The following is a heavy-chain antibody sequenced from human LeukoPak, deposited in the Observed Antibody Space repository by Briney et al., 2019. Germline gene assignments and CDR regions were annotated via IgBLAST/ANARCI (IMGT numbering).Heavy chain of an antibody. CDR3: ARVKGQQLEFDY. V-gene: IGHV1-69*10. CDR2: IIPILGTA. J-gene: IGHJ4*02. D-gene: IGHD6-13*01. Sequence: GASVKVSCKASGGPFSSYAISWVRQAPGQGLEWMGGIIPILGTANYAQKFQGRVTITADKSTSTAYMELSSLRSEDTAVYYCARVKGQQLEFDYWGQGTLVTVSS. CDR1: GGPFSSYA.